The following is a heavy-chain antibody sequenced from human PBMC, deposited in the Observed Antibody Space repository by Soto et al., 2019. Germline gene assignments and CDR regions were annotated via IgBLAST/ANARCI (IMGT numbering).Heavy chain of an antibody. J-gene: IGHJ4*02. CDR3: ARVRYDFWSGYSPFDY. D-gene: IGHD3-3*01. V-gene: IGHV1-2*02. CDR1: GYTFTGYY. Sequence: GASVKDSCKASGYTFTGYYMHWVRQAPGQGLEWMGWINPNRGGTNYAQKFQGRVTMTSDRPFNTDDMALNRLRSDHTAVYYFARVRYDFWSGYSPFDYWGQGTLVTVSS. CDR2: INPNRGGT.